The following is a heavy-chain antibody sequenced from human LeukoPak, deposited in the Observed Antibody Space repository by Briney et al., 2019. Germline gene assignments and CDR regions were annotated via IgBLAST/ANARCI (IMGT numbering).Heavy chain of an antibody. D-gene: IGHD5-24*01. V-gene: IGHV6-1*01. CDR2: TYYRSKWYN. J-gene: IGHJ6*02. CDR1: GDSVSSNSVT. Sequence: SQTLSLTCAISGDSVSSNSVTWNWIRQSPSRGLEWLGRTYYRSKWYNDYAVSVKSRITINPDTSKNQFSLQLNSVTPEDTAVYYCARTGGRDGYNYLYYYGMDVWGQGTTVTVSS. CDR3: ARTGGRDGYNYLYYYGMDV.